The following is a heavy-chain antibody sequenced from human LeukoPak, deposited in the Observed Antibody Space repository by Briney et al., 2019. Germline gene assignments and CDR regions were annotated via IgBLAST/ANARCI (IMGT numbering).Heavy chain of an antibody. Sequence: SETLSLTCAVSGGSISSSNWWSWVRQPPGKGLEWIGEIYHSGSTNYNPSLRSRVTISVDKSKNQFSLKLSSVTAADTAVYYCARVLSFTHDAFDIWGQGTMVTVSS. CDR3: ARVLSFTHDAFDI. D-gene: IGHD3-16*01. CDR2: IYHSGST. CDR1: GGSISSSNW. V-gene: IGHV4-4*02. J-gene: IGHJ3*02.